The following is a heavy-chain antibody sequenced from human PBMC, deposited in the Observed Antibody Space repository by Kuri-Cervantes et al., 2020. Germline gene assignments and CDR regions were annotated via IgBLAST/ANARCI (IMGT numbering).Heavy chain of an antibody. CDR2: ISSSSSYI. CDR3: ARYLGYSGYGYFDY. V-gene: IGHV3-21*01. CDR1: GFTFSSYS. D-gene: IGHD5-12*01. J-gene: IGHJ4*02. Sequence: LSLTCAASGFTFSSYSMNWVRQAPGKGLEWVSSISSSSSYIYYADSVKGRFTISRDNAKNSLYLQMNSLRAEDTAVYYCARYLGYSGYGYFDYWGQGTLVTVSS.